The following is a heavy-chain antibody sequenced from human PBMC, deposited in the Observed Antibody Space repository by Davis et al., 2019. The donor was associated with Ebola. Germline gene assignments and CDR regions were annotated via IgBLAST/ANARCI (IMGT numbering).Heavy chain of an antibody. CDR1: GFTVSSYS. Sequence: GESLKISCAASGFTVSSYSMNWVRQAPGKGLEWVSSISSSSSYIYYADSVKGRFTISRDNAKNSLYLQMNSLRAEDTAVYYCARDPAGTWYFDYWGQGTLVTVSS. V-gene: IGHV3-21*01. CDR2: ISSSSSYI. CDR3: ARDPAGTWYFDY. J-gene: IGHJ4*02.